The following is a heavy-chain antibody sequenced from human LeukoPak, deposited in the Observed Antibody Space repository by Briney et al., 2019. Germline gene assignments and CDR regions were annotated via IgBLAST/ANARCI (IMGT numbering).Heavy chain of an antibody. CDR3: ARGRIQLWLHGDWFDP. J-gene: IGHJ5*02. Sequence: SETLSLTCAVYGGSFSGYYWSCIRQPPGKGLEWIGEINHSGSTNYNPSLKSRVTISVDTSKNQFSLKLSSVTAADTAVYYCARGRIQLWLHGDWFDPWGQGTLVTVSS. V-gene: IGHV4-34*01. D-gene: IGHD5-18*01. CDR1: GGSFSGYY. CDR2: INHSGST.